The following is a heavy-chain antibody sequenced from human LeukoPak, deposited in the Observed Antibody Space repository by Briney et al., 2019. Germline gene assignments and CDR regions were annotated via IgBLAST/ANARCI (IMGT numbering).Heavy chain of an antibody. D-gene: IGHD6-13*01. CDR2: IYYSGST. J-gene: IGHJ4*02. CDR3: ARRAGEIWAAAGRGAFDY. CDR1: GGSISSYY. Sequence: SETLSLTCTVYGGSISSYYWRWIRQPPGKALEWIGYIYYSGSTNYNPSLKSRVTISVDTSKNQFSLKLSSVTAADTSVYYCARRAGEIWAAAGRGAFDYGAQETLVTVSS. V-gene: IGHV4-59*08.